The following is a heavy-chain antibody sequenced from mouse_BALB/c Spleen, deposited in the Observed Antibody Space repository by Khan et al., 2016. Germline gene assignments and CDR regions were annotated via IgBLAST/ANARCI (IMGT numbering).Heavy chain of an antibody. D-gene: IGHD1-2*01. CDR1: GFDFSRYW. J-gene: IGHJ3*01. CDR2: INPDSSTI. V-gene: IGHV4-1*02. Sequence: EVKLLESGGGLVQPGGSLKLSCAASGFDFSRYWMSWVRQAPGKGLEWIGEINPDSSTINYTPSLKDKFIISRDNAKNTQYLPMSKVRSEDTALYYCARLDYCGLGAYWGQGTLVTVSA. CDR3: ARLDYCGLGAY.